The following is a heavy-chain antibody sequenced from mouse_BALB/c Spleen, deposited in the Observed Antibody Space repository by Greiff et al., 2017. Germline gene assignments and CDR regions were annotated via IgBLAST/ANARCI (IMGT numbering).Heavy chain of an antibody. CDR2: ISYDGSN. Sequence: ESGPGLVKPSQSLSLTCSVTGYSITSGYYWNWIRQFPGNKLEWMGYISYDGSNNYNPSLKNRISITRDTSKNQFFLKLNSVTTEDTATYYCARGEKRYDWVLDYWGQGTTLTVSS. J-gene: IGHJ2*01. CDR1: GYSITSGYY. V-gene: IGHV3-6*02. D-gene: IGHD2-14*01. CDR3: ARGEKRYDWVLDY.